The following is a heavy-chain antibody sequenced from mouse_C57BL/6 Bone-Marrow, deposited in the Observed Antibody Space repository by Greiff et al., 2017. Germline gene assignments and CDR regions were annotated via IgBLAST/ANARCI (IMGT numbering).Heavy chain of an antibody. V-gene: IGHV1-15*01. J-gene: IGHJ3*01. CDR2: IDPETGGT. CDR3: TRETPRAY. Sequence: QVQLQQSGAELVRPGASVTLSCKASGYTFTDYEMHWVKQTPVHGLEWIGAIDPETGGTAYNQKFKGKAILTADKSSSTAYMELRSLTSEDSAVYYCTRETPRAYWGQGTLVTVSA. CDR1: GYTFTDYE.